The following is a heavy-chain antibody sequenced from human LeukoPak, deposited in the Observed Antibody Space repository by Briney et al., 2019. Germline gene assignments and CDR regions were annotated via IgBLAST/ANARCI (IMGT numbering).Heavy chain of an antibody. D-gene: IGHD3-22*01. CDR3: ARDDRSGVVVAALDY. CDR2: IYSGGST. Sequence: GGSLRLSCAASGFTVSSNYMSWVRQAPGKGLEWVSVIYSGGSTYYADSVKGRFTISRDNSKNTLYLQMNSLRAEDTALYFCARDDRSGVVVAALDYWGQGTLVTVSS. CDR1: GFTVSSNY. V-gene: IGHV3-53*01. J-gene: IGHJ4*02.